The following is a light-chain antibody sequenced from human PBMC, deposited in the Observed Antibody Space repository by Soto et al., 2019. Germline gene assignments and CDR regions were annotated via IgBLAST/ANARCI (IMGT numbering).Light chain of an antibody. Sequence: QSVLTQPPSVSGAPGQRVTISCTGSSSNIGAGYDVHWYQQLPGTAPKLLIYGNNNRPSGVPDRFSGSKSGTSASLAITGLQADDDADYYCQSYDSSLSGSGVFGGGTKVTVL. J-gene: IGLJ3*02. CDR3: QSYDSSLSGSGV. CDR2: GNN. CDR1: SSNIGAGYD. V-gene: IGLV1-40*01.